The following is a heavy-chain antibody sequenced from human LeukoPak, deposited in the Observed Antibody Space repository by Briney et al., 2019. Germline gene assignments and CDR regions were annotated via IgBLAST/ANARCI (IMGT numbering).Heavy chain of an antibody. J-gene: IGHJ5*02. V-gene: IGHV3-21*01. D-gene: IGHD3-3*01. CDR1: GFTFSSYS. CDR3: ARSHEDMWEFWSGYYTGYWFDP. Sequence: GGSLRLSCAASGFTFSSYSMNWVRQAPGKGLEWVSCISSSSSYIYYADSVKGRFTISRDNAKNSLYLQMNSLRAEDTAVYYCARSHEDMWEFWSGYYTGYWFDPWGQGTLVTVSS. CDR2: ISSSSSYI.